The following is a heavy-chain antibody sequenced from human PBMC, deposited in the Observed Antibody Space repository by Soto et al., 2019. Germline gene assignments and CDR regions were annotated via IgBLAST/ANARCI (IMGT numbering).Heavy chain of an antibody. CDR3: ARAPPNYSNYDYYYYYMDV. CDR1: GGSISSGGYY. D-gene: IGHD4-4*01. V-gene: IGHV4-31*03. J-gene: IGHJ6*03. CDR2: IYYSGST. Sequence: PSETLSLTCTVSGGSISSGGYYWSWIRQHPGKGLEWIGYIYYSGSTYYNPSLKSRVTISVDTSKNQFSLKLSSVTAADTAVYYCARAPPNYSNYDYYYYYMDVWGKGTTVTVSS.